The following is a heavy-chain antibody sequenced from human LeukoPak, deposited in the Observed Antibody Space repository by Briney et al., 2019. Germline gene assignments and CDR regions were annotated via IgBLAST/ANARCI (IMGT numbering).Heavy chain of an antibody. V-gene: IGHV3-33*01. D-gene: IGHD6-25*01. J-gene: IGHJ4*02. CDR2: IWYDGSNK. Sequence: PGGSLRLSCAASGFTFSSYGMHWVRQAPGKGLEWVAIIWYDGSNKYYADSVKGRFTMSRDNSKNTLYLEMNSWRGEDRAVYYCGRDDAYSSELWGQGTLVTVSS. CDR3: GRDDAYSSEL. CDR1: GFTFSSYG.